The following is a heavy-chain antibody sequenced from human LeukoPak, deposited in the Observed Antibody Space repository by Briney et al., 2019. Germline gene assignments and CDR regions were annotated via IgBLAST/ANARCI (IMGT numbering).Heavy chain of an antibody. CDR1: GGSISSSNYY. Sequence: SETLSLTCTVSGGSISSSNYYWGWIRQPPGKGLEWIGIIHYSGSTYYNPSLRSRLTISVDTSKNQFSLKLSSVTAADTAVYYCARHPRYCSSTSCQTLFDYWGQGTLVTVSS. CDR2: IHYSGST. D-gene: IGHD2-2*01. J-gene: IGHJ4*02. V-gene: IGHV4-39*01. CDR3: ARHPRYCSSTSCQTLFDY.